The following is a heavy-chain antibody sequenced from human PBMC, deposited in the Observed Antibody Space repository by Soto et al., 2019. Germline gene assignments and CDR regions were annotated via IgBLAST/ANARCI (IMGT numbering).Heavy chain of an antibody. V-gene: IGHV3-7*01. D-gene: IGHD4-4*01. CDR1: GFTFSDSW. CDR3: VRGGSNYAS. CDR2: IKPDESEK. J-gene: IGHJ4*02. Sequence: VQLVESGGGLVQPGGSLRLSCTASGFTFSDSWMTWVRQAPWKGLEWVARIKPDESEKKYAESVKGRFAISRDNAKNSMYLQMDSRRGEDTAVYYCVRGGSNYASWGQGTLVTVSS.